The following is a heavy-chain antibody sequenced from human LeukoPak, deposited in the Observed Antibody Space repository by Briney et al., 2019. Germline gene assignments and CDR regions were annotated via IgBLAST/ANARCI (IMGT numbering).Heavy chain of an antibody. CDR3: ARGDQMATIRYYYYYGMDV. CDR1: GFTFSSYN. J-gene: IGHJ6*02. CDR2: ISSSSNI. D-gene: IGHD5-24*01. V-gene: IGHV3-21*04. Sequence: GGSLRLSCAASGFTFSSYNMNWVRQAPGKGLEWVSSISSSSNIYYADSVKGRFTISRDNAKNSLYLQMNSLRAEDTAVYYCARGDQMATIRYYYYYGMDVWGQGTTVTVSS.